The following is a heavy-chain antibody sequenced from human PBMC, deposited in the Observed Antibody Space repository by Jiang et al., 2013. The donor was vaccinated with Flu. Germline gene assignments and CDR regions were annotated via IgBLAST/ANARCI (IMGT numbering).Heavy chain of an antibody. CDR3: ARDRGGFNTDWSLDS. CDR2: ISSDGKNN. V-gene: IGHV3-30*04. Sequence: GSLRLSCAVSGFTFRSYTMHWVRQAPGKGLQWVAVISSDGKNNYHADSVRSRFTISRNNPKNSLYLQMNSLRTEDTAVYYCARDRGGFNTDWSLDSWGQGTLVTVSS. J-gene: IGHJ4*02. CDR1: GFTFRSYT. D-gene: IGHD3-9*01.